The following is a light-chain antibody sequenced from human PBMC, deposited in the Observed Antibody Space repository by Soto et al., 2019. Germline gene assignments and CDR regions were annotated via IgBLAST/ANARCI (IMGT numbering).Light chain of an antibody. Sequence: QSVLTQSPSASASLGASVIITCTLSSGHSSNVIAWHQQQPGEGPRYLMKLNADGSHIKGDGIPDRFTGSSSGAERHLTISSLQSEDEGDYYCPTWGSGAVVFGGGTQVTVL. V-gene: IGLV4-69*01. CDR2: LNADGSH. CDR3: PTWGSGAVV. J-gene: IGLJ2*01. CDR1: SGHSSNV.